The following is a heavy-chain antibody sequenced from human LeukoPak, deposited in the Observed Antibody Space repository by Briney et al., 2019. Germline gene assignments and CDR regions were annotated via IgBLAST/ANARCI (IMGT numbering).Heavy chain of an antibody. J-gene: IGHJ4*02. CDR3: ARGAAGYSYG. Sequence: PSETLSLTCAVYGGSFSGYYWSWIRQPPGKGLEWIGEINHSGSTNYNPSLKSRVTISIDTSKNQFSLRLSSVTAADTAVYYCARGAAGYSYGWGQGTLVTVSS. V-gene: IGHV4-34*01. CDR2: INHSGST. CDR1: GGSFSGYY. D-gene: IGHD5-18*01.